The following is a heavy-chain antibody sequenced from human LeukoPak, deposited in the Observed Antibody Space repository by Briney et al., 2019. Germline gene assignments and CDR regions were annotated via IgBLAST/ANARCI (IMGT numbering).Heavy chain of an antibody. J-gene: IGHJ5*02. CDR1: GGSVSSYY. V-gene: IGHV4-59*08. Sequence: PSETLSLTCTVSGGSVSSYYWSWIRRPPGKGLEWIGYIYDIGSTKYNPSLKSRVTMSVDTSKNQFSLKLSSVTAADTAVYHCARTYYYDSSGYLNHWFDPWGQGTLVTVSS. D-gene: IGHD3-22*01. CDR3: ARTYYYDSSGYLNHWFDP. CDR2: IYDIGST.